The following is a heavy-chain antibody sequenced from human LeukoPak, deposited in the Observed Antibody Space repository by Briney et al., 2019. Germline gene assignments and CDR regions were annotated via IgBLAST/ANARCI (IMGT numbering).Heavy chain of an antibody. D-gene: IGHD3-16*01. CDR3: AKSWGVFDI. CDR1: GFTFSSYA. Sequence: PGGSLRLFCAASGFTFSSYAMSWVRQAPGKGLEWVSGISGSGGSTYYADSMKGRFTISRDNSKNTLYLQMNTLRGEDTAVYYCAKSWGVFDIWGQGTMVTVSS. J-gene: IGHJ3*02. V-gene: IGHV3-23*01. CDR2: ISGSGGST.